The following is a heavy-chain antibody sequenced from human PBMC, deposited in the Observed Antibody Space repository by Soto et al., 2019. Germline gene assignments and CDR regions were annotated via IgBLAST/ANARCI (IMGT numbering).Heavy chain of an antibody. CDR1: GGSISTYY. CDR3: ARDYFDSSDYTTNWFDP. D-gene: IGHD3-22*01. Sequence: PSETLSLTCTVSGGSISTYYWNWIRQPPGKELEWIGYIYYSGNTNYNPSLKSRVTISVDTSKNQFSLKLSSVTAADTALYYCARDYFDSSDYTTNWFDPWGQGTLVTVSS. CDR2: IYYSGNT. V-gene: IGHV4-59*01. J-gene: IGHJ5*02.